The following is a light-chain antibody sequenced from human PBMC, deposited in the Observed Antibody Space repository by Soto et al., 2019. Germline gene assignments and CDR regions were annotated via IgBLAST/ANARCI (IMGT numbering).Light chain of an antibody. Sequence: QSALTQPASVSGSPGQSISISCTGTSSDVRRYNFVSWYQQRPGKAPKLIIYDVANRPSGISNRFSGSKSGNTASLTISGLQAEDEADYYCSSYTGSTSLVYVFGTGTKLTVL. CDR1: SSDVRRYNF. V-gene: IGLV2-14*03. J-gene: IGLJ1*01. CDR3: SSYTGSTSLVYV. CDR2: DVA.